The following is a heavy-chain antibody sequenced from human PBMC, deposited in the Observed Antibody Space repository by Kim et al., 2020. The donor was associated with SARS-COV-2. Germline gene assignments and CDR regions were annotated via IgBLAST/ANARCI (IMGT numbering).Heavy chain of an antibody. D-gene: IGHD3-10*01. Sequence: SETLSLTCTVSGDSVSGGSYYWSWIRQPPGKGLEWIGYIHYSVSTNYNPSLKSRVTISVDTSKNQFSLKLRSVTAADTAVYYCARVSGSSDAFDIWGQGTKVTVSS. V-gene: IGHV4-61*01. CDR2: IHYSVST. CDR3: ARVSGSSDAFDI. J-gene: IGHJ3*02. CDR1: GDSVSGGSYY.